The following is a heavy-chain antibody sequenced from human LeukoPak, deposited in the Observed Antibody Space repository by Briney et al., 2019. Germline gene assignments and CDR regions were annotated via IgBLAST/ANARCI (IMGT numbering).Heavy chain of an antibody. CDR1: GGSFSGYY. Sequence: SETLSLTCAVYGGSFSGYYWSWIRQPPGKGLEWIGEINHSGSTNYNPSLKSRVTISVDTSKNQFSLKLSSVTAADTAVYYCAGGRRQQLGYYYYGMSVGEQGPTV. D-gene: IGHD6-13*01. J-gene: IGHJ6*01. CDR2: INHSGST. CDR3: AGGRRQQLGYYYYGMSV. V-gene: IGHV4-34*01.